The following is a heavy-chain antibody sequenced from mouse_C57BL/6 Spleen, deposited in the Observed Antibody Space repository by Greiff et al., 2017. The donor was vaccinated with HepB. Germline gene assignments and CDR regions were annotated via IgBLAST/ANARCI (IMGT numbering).Heavy chain of an antibody. CDR1: GYTFTSYW. J-gene: IGHJ3*01. D-gene: IGHD2-2*01. CDR2: IHPNSGST. Sequence: VQLQQSGAELVKPGASVKLSCKASGYTFTSYWMHWVKQRPGQGLEWIGMIHPNSGSTNYNEKFKSKATLTVDKSSSTAYMQLSSLTSEDSAVYYCARTEGYAVFAYWGQGTLVTVSA. V-gene: IGHV1-64*01. CDR3: ARTEGYAVFAY.